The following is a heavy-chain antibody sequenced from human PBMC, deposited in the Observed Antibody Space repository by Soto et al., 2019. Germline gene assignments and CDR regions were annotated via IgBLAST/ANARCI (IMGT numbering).Heavy chain of an antibody. CDR1: GFTVSNNY. CDR3: ARGLGNGDYGDPGDY. V-gene: IGHV3-53*01. J-gene: IGHJ4*02. D-gene: IGHD4-17*01. Sequence: EVQLVESGGGLIQPGGSLRLSCAASGFTVSNNYMSWVRQAPGKGLEWVSLIYSGGSKYYADSVKGRFTISSDNSKNTRHLQMNSLRADDPAVYYCARGLGNGDYGDPGDYWGQGTLVTVSS. CDR2: IYSGGSK.